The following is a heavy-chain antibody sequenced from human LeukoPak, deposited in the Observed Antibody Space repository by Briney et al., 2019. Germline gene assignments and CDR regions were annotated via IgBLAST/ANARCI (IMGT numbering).Heavy chain of an antibody. D-gene: IGHD1-1*01. J-gene: IGHJ5*02. CDR3: AREAGTTDNWFDP. V-gene: IGHV1-18*01. CDR1: GYTFTSYG. Sequence: ASVKVSCKASGYTFTSYGISWVRQAPGQGLEWMGWMNPNSGNTGYAQKFQGRVTMTTDTSTSTAYMELRSLRSDDTAVYYCAREAGTTDNWFDPWGQGTLVTVSS. CDR2: MNPNSGNT.